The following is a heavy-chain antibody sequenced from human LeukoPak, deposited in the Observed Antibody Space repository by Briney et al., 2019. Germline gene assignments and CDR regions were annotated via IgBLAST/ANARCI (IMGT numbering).Heavy chain of an antibody. V-gene: IGHV3-30*03. CDR1: GFTFNSFG. J-gene: IGHJ4*02. D-gene: IGHD4-17*01. CDR2: ISYDGSNK. Sequence: SGGSLRLSCAASGFTFNSFGMHWVRQAPGKGLEWVAVISYDGSNKYSADSVKGRFTISRDNSKNTLYLQMNSLRPEDTAVYYCATDHGFHYGAYFDYRGQGTLVTVSS. CDR3: ATDHGFHYGAYFDY.